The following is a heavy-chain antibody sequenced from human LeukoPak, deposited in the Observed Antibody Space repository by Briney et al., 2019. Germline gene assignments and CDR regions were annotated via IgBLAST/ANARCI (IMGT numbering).Heavy chain of an antibody. CDR2: IWYDGGIK. J-gene: IGHJ4*02. V-gene: IGHV3-33*01. CDR1: GFAFNTYG. CDR3: ARAVGPYDY. Sequence: ARSLRLSCAASGFAFNTYGMHWVRQVPGKGLEWVAVIWYDGGIKYYGDSVKGRFTISRDNSKDTLFLQMNSLTVEDTAVYYCARAVGPYDYWGQGTLVTVSS. D-gene: IGHD2-15*01.